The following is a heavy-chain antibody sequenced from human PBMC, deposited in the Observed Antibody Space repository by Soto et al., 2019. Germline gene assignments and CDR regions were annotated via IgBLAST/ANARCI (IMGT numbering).Heavy chain of an antibody. CDR2: IKQDGSEK. CDR3: ARDGLSHYYGSGSYSSDYGMDV. CDR1: GFTFSSYW. V-gene: IGHV3-7*03. J-gene: IGHJ6*02. Sequence: GGSLRLSCAASGFTFSSYWMSWVRQAPGKGLEWVANIKQDGSEKYYVDSVKGRFTISRDNAKNSLYLQMNSLRAEDTAVYYCARDGLSHYYGSGSYSSDYGMDVWGQGNSGHRLL. D-gene: IGHD3-10*01.